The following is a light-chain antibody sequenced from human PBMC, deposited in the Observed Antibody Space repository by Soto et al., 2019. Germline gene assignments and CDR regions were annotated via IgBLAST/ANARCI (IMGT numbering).Light chain of an antibody. CDR1: SPNIGSHT. CDR3: AAWHDSLNGPV. Sequence: QSVLTQPPSASGTPGQRVTISCSGSSPNIGSHTVNWYQQVPGTAPKLLIYNNNQRPSGVPDRFSGSKSGTSASPAISGLQSEDEADYYCAAWHDSLNGPVFGGGTQLTVL. CDR2: NNN. V-gene: IGLV1-44*01. J-gene: IGLJ7*01.